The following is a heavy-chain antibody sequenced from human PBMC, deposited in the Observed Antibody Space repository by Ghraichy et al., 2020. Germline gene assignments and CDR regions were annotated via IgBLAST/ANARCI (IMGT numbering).Heavy chain of an antibody. CDR2: ITSTGTSM. CDR1: GFIFSAYS. D-gene: IGHD1-26*01. J-gene: IGHJ4*02. CDR3: ARGGKYFDY. V-gene: IGHV3-48*01. Sequence: GESLNISCAASGFIFSAYSMNWVRQAPGKGLEWLSYITSTGTSMHYADSVKGRFTISRDSAKNSLYLQMNSLRAEDTAVYYCARGGKYFDYWGQGILVTVSS.